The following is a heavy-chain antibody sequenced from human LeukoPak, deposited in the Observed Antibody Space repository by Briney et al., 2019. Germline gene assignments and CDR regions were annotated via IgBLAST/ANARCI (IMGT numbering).Heavy chain of an antibody. V-gene: IGHV1-58*02. J-gene: IGHJ5*02. Sequence: GASVKVSCKASGFTFTSSAMQWVRQARGQRLEWIGWIVVGSGNTNYAQKFQERVTITRDMSTSTAYMELSSLRSEDTAVYYWGGDLGGGELSWGQGTLVTVSS. CDR1: GFTFTSSA. CDR3: GGDLGGGELS. D-gene: IGHD3-16*01. CDR2: IVVGSGNT.